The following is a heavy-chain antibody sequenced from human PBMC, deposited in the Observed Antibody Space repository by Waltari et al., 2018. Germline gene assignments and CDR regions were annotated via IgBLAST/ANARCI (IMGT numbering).Heavy chain of an antibody. V-gene: IGHV1-2*02. D-gene: IGHD2-21*01. J-gene: IGHJ5*02. Sequence: QVQLVQSGAEVRKPGASVKVSCKGSGYTFTGHYILWVRQAPGQGLEWIGRIKPNNGDTKGAKKFQDRVTMTRDTSISTAFMELNSLRSDDTAMYYCARDSYSAERCRFDPWGQGTLVTVSS. CDR2: IKPNNGDT. CDR3: ARDSYSAERCRFDP. CDR1: GYTFTGHY.